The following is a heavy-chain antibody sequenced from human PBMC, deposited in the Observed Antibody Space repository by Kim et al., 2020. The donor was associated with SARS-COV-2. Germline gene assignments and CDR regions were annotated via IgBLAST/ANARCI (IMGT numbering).Heavy chain of an antibody. D-gene: IGHD2-15*01. Sequence: GDTNYPQKFQGRVTMNRGTSSSTVYLERTRLRSDDTAVYYCARSSLLDFDYWGQGTLVTVSS. CDR3: ARSSLLDFDY. CDR2: GDT. J-gene: IGHJ4*02. V-gene: IGHV1-2*02.